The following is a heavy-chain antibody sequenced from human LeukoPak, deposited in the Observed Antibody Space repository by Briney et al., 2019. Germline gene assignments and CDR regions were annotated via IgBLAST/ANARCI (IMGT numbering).Heavy chain of an antibody. CDR2: IYYSGST. J-gene: IGHJ5*02. CDR3: ARGGHIVVIPWFDP. Sequence: SETLSLTXTVSGGSISSSSYYWGWIRQPPGKGLDWIGSIYYSGSTYYNPSLKSRVTISVDTSKNQFSLKLSSVAAADTAVYYCARGGHIVVIPWFDPWGQGTLVTVSS. D-gene: IGHD2-21*01. CDR1: GGSISSSSYY. V-gene: IGHV4-39*01.